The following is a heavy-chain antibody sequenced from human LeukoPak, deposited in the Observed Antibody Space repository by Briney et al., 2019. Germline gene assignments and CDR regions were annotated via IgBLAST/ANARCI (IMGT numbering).Heavy chain of an antibody. Sequence: GGSLRLSCAASGFTFSSYWMSWVRQAPGKGLEWVSYISSSSNVIYYTDSVKGRFTISRDNARNLLSLQMDSLRAEDTAVYYCARGDPIYDFWSGGGYWGQGSLVTVSS. V-gene: IGHV3-48*01. CDR1: GFTFSSYW. CDR3: ARGDPIYDFWSGGGY. J-gene: IGHJ4*02. CDR2: ISSSSNVI. D-gene: IGHD3-3*01.